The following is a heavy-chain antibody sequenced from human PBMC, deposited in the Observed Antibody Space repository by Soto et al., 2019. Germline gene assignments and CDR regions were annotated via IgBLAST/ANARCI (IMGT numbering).Heavy chain of an antibody. V-gene: IGHV3-15*01. D-gene: IGHD3-16*01. CDR2: MKSRADGGTT. CDR3: TAHLGAFFPLDY. Sequence: EVQLVESGGDFVKPGGSLRVSCAVSGFSFSNAWMSWVRHAPGKGLEWVGRMKSRADGGTTDYTAPVKGRFTISRDDSKNTVFLQMNSLKTEDTAVYYCTAHLGAFFPLDYWGQGTLVTVSS. CDR1: GFSFSNAW. J-gene: IGHJ4*02.